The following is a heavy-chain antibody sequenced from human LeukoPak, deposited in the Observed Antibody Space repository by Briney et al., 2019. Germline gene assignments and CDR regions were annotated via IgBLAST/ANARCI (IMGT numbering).Heavy chain of an antibody. CDR2: IIPIFGTA. V-gene: IGHV1-69*13. Sequence: ASVKVSCKASGGTFSSYAIGWVRQAPGQGLEWMGGIIPIFGTANYAQKFQGRVTITADESTSTAYMELSSLRSEDTAVYYCARDDYDSSGYYLYYYYYGMDVWGQGTTVTVSS. CDR3: ARDDYDSSGYYLYYYYYGMDV. D-gene: IGHD3-22*01. J-gene: IGHJ6*02. CDR1: GGTFSSYA.